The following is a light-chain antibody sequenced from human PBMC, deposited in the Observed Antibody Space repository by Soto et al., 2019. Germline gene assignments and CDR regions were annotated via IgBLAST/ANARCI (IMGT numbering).Light chain of an antibody. Sequence: SVLTQPPSASGTPGQRVTISCYGSSSNIGSNYVYWYQQLPGTVPQLLIYRNSERPSGVPDRFSGSKSGTSASLAVSGLRSEDEADYYCAAWDDSLSGVVFGGGTKLTVL. CDR3: AAWDDSLSGVV. V-gene: IGLV1-47*01. CDR2: RNS. J-gene: IGLJ2*01. CDR1: SSNIGSNY.